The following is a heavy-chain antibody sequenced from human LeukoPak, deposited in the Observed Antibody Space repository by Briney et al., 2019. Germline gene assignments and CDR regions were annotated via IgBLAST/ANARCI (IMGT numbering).Heavy chain of an antibody. J-gene: IGHJ4*02. CDR1: GFIFSRYE. CDR2: ISSSGSTI. Sequence: GGSLRLSCVASGFIFSRYEMNWVRQAPGKGLEWVSYISSSGSTIYYADSVKGRFTISRDNAKNSLYLQMNSLSAEDTAVYYCARDGGYGPQGYYGSGSYYKNYFDYWGQGTLVTVSS. D-gene: IGHD3-10*01. V-gene: IGHV3-48*03. CDR3: ARDGGYGPQGYYGSGSYYKNYFDY.